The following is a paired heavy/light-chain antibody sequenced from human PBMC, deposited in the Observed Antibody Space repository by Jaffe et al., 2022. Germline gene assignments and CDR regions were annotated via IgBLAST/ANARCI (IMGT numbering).Heavy chain of an antibody. CDR2: IKTDGTNT. CDR3: ARGGGEAMVRGLSITPFDY. J-gene: IGHJ4*02. CDR1: GFTFSSYW. V-gene: IGHV3-74*01. D-gene: IGHD3-10*01. Sequence: EVQLVESGGGLVHPGGSLRLSCAASGFTFSSYWMHWVRQAPGKGLVWVAHIKTDGTNTNYADSVKGRFTISRDNAKNTLYLQMNSLRVEDTAVYYCARGGGEAMVRGLSITPFDYWGQGTLVTVSS.
Light chain of an antibody. V-gene: IGKV1-33*01. J-gene: IGKJ2*01. CDR1: QDIRDY. CDR3: QQYDNVPYT. Sequence: DIQMTQSPSSLSASVGDRVTITCQASQDIRDYLNWYQHKAGKGPKLLIYGAANLETGVPSRFSGSGSGTDFTFTISSLQPEDIATYYCQQYDNVPYTFGQGTKLEIK. CDR2: GAA.